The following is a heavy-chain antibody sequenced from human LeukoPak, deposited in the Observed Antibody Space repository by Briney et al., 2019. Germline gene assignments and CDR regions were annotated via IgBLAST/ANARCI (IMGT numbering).Heavy chain of an antibody. D-gene: IGHD3-16*01. CDR3: ARDAFQGVLYYFNS. V-gene: IGHV1-69*05. Sequence: SVTVSCKASGGPFNTYSISWVRQAPGQGLEWIGGIIPISNTLNYAQKFQGRVTFTTDESTTTVFVELNGLRSEDTAIYFCARDAFQGVLYYFNSWGQGTLVTVSS. J-gene: IGHJ4*02. CDR1: GGPFNTYS. CDR2: IIPISNTL.